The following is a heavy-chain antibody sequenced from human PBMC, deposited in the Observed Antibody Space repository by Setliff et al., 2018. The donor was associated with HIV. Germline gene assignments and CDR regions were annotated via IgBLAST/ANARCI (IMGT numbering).Heavy chain of an antibody. J-gene: IGHJ4*02. V-gene: IGHV4-39*07. CDR3: ARVDCSGGSCYSPAY. D-gene: IGHD2-15*01. CDR1: GDSITNSFYF. Sequence: SETLSLTCTVSGDSITNSFYFWAWIRQPPGKGLEWIGSIYYGGIIDYNPSLKSRVTISLDTSKNQFSLNLTSVTAADTAVYYCARVDCSGGSCYSPAYWGQGTLVTVSS. CDR2: IYYGGII.